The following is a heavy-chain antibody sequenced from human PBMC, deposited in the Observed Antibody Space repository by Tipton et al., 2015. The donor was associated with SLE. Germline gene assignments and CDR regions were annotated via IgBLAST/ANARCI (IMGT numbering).Heavy chain of an antibody. CDR3: ARDEYRYDATGYHLLGHFDF. Sequence: LRLSCTVSGGSISSGGYYWSWIRQHPGQGLEYIGYIYYSGTSYCIPSLKSRVTISVDTSKNQFSLNLSSVTAADTAVYYCARDEYRYDATGYHLLGHFDFWGQGTLVTVSS. J-gene: IGHJ4*02. V-gene: IGHV4-31*02. CDR2: IYYSGTS. D-gene: IGHD3-22*01. CDR1: GGSISSGGYY.